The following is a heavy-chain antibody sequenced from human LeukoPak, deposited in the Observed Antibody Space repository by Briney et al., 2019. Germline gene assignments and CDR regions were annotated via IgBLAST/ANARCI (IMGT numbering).Heavy chain of an antibody. V-gene: IGHV3-23*01. D-gene: IGHD6-13*01. J-gene: IGHJ4*02. CDR2: ISGSGGST. CDR1: GFTFSNSA. Sequence: GGSLRLSCAASGFTFSNSAMTWVRQAPGKGLEWVSAISGSGGSTYYADSVKGRFTISRDNSKNTLYLQMNSLRAEDTAVYYCAKVMQQLEFDYWGQGTLVTVSS. CDR3: AKVMQQLEFDY.